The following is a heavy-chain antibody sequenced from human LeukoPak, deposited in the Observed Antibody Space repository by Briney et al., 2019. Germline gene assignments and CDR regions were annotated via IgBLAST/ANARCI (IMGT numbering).Heavy chain of an antibody. D-gene: IGHD6-13*01. J-gene: IGHJ4*02. V-gene: IGHV1-69*04. CDR3: ARDRFVEQQLVYYFDY. Sequence: SVKVSCKASGGTFSSYAISWVRQAPGQGLEWMGRIIPILGIANYAQKFQGRVTITADKSTSTAYMELSSLRSEDTAVYYCARDRFVEQQLVYYFDYWGQGTLVTVSS. CDR1: GGTFSSYA. CDR2: IIPILGIA.